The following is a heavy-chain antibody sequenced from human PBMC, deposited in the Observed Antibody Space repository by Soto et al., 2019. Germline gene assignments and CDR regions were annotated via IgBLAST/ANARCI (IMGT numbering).Heavy chain of an antibody. J-gene: IGHJ4*02. V-gene: IGHV4-39*01. CDR2: IYYSGST. CDR3: ARHARGYSYGPLGY. Sequence: TSETLSLTCSVSGGSISSSSYYWGWIRQFPGKGLEWIGSIYYSGSTYYKPSLKSRVTISVDTSKNQFSLKVNSVTAADTAVYYCARHARGYSYGPLGYWGQGTLVTVSS. CDR1: GGSISSSSYY. D-gene: IGHD5-18*01.